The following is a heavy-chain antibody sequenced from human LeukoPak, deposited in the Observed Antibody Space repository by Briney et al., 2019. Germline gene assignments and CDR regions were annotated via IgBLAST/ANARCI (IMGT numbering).Heavy chain of an antibody. CDR3: ARHHYYDSSGYSHDAFDI. CDR1: GFPFSSHV. J-gene: IGHJ3*02. D-gene: IGHD3-22*01. Sequence: GSLRLSCAASGFPFSSHVMSWIRQPPGKGLEWIGYIYYSGSTNYNPSLKSRVTISVDTSKNQFSLKLSSVTAADTAVYYCARHHYYDSSGYSHDAFDIWGQGTMVTVSS. V-gene: IGHV4-59*08. CDR2: IYYSGST.